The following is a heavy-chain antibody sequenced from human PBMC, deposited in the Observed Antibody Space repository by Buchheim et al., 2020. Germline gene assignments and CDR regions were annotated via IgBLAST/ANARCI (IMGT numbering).Heavy chain of an antibody. J-gene: IGHJ4*02. V-gene: IGHV3-48*03. D-gene: IGHD3-3*01. Sequence: EVQLVESGGGLVQPGGSLRLSCAASGFTFSSYEMNWVRQAPGKGLEWVSYISSSGSTIYYADSVKGRFTISRDNAKNSLYLQMNSLRAEDTAVYYCARDGYDFWSGYYDLFLYFDYWGQGTL. CDR1: GFTFSSYE. CDR2: ISSSGSTI. CDR3: ARDGYDFWSGYYDLFLYFDY.